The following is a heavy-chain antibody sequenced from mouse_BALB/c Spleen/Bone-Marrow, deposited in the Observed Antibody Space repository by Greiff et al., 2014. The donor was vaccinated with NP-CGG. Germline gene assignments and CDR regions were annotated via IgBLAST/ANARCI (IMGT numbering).Heavy chain of an antibody. Sequence: QVQLKESGAELVKPGASVKLSCKASGYTFTSYWMHWVKQRPGQGLEWIGEINPSNGRTNYNEKFKSKATLTVDKSSSTAYMQLSSLTSEDSAVYYCARRGYDYSSFAYWGQGTLVTVSA. CDR2: INPSNGRT. J-gene: IGHJ3*01. V-gene: IGHV1S81*02. CDR3: ARRGYDYSSFAY. CDR1: GYTFTSYW. D-gene: IGHD2-4*01.